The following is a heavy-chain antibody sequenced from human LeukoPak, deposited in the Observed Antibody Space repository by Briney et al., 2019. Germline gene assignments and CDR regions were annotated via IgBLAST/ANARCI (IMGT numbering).Heavy chain of an antibody. CDR3: AKDYGSGWYGPFDY. CDR1: GFTFSSYG. J-gene: IGHJ4*02. Sequence: PGGSLRLSCAASGFTFSSYGIHWVRQAPGKGLEWVAFIRYDGSNKYYADSVKGRFTISRDNSKNTLYLQMNSLRAEDTAVYYCAKDYGSGWYGPFDYWGQGTLVTVSS. CDR2: IRYDGSNK. D-gene: IGHD6-19*01. V-gene: IGHV3-30*02.